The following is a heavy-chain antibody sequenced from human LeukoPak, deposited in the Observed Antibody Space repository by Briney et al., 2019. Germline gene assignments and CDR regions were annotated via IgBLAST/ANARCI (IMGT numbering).Heavy chain of an antibody. CDR2: IVASSGST. CDR1: GSSISNSA. D-gene: IGHD5-12*01. CDR3: AKGAYDYIEMGYFDY. Sequence: PGGSLRLSCAASGSSISNSAMSWVRQAPGKGLEWVSLIVASSGSTFYADSVKGRFTISRDSSKNTLYLQMNSLRAEDMAVYYCAKGAYDYIEMGYFDYWGQGTLVTVSS. V-gene: IGHV3-23*01. J-gene: IGHJ4*02.